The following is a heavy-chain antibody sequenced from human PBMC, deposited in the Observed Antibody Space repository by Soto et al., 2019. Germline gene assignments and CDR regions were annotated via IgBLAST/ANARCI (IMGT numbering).Heavy chain of an antibody. CDR2: INPNSGGT. J-gene: IGHJ3*02. Sequence: ASVKVSCKASGYTFTGYYMHWVRQAPGQGLEWMGWINPNSGGTNYAQKFQGWVTMTRDTSISTAYMELSRLRSDDTAVYYCARGRDGYNYWYAFDIWGQGTMVTVSS. D-gene: IGHD5-12*01. CDR1: GYTFTGYY. V-gene: IGHV1-2*04. CDR3: ARGRDGYNYWYAFDI.